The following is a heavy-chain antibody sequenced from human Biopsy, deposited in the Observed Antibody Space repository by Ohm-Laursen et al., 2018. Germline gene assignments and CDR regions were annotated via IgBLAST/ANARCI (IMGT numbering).Heavy chain of an antibody. D-gene: IGHD4-17*01. CDR1: GFTFSSYA. Sequence: SLRLSCAAPGFTFSSYAMTWVRQAPGKGLEWVSVINTSGGSTHYAVSVKGRFTISRDNSKNTLYLRINSLRAEDTAVYYCAKPADSYGSEFYFDYWGQGTLVTVSS. CDR2: INTSGGST. J-gene: IGHJ4*02. CDR3: AKPADSYGSEFYFDY. V-gene: IGHV3-23*01.